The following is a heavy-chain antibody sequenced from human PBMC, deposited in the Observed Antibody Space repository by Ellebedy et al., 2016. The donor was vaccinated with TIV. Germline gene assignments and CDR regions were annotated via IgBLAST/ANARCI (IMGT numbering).Heavy chain of an antibody. J-gene: IGHJ4*02. CDR2: INSDGSAT. D-gene: IGHD6-19*01. CDR1: GFIFSSYW. CDR3: ASFPSSYRSGWPTGDY. Sequence: GESLKIPXAASGFIFSSYWMYWVRKAPGKGLVCVSRINSDGSATSYADSVKGRFTISRDNARHTLYLQMNSLRVEDTAVYFCASFPSSYRSGWPTGDYWGRGTQVTVSS. V-gene: IGHV3-74*01.